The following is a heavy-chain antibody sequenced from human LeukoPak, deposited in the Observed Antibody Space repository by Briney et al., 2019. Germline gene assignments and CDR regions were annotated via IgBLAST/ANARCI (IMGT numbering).Heavy chain of an antibody. Sequence: GGSLRLSCAASGFTFSSYAMSWVRQVPGKGLEWVSAISGSGGSTYYADSVKGRSTISRDNSKNTLYLQMNSLRAEDTAVYYCAKDMRFDWTPYYFDYWGQGTLVTVSS. V-gene: IGHV3-23*01. CDR3: AKDMRFDWTPYYFDY. D-gene: IGHD3-9*01. CDR1: GFTFSSYA. J-gene: IGHJ4*02. CDR2: ISGSGGST.